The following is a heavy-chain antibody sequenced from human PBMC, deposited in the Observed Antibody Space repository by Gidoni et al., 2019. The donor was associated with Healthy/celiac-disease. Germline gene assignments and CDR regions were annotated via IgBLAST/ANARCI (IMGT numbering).Heavy chain of an antibody. J-gene: IGHJ4*02. D-gene: IGHD3-10*01. V-gene: IGHV3-23*01. CDR2: ISGSGGST. CDR3: AKDRRGSDGSGSYYSG. Sequence: EVQLLESGGGLVQPGGSLRLSCAASGFTFSRYAMSWVRQAPGKGLEWVSAISGSGGSTYYADSVKGRFTISRDNSKNTLYLQMNSLRAEDTAVYYCAKDRRGSDGSGSYYSGWGQGTLVTVSS. CDR1: GFTFSRYA.